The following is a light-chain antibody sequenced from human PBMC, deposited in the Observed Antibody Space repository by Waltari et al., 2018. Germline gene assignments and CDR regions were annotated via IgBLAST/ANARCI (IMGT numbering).Light chain of an antibody. V-gene: IGLV4-69*01. J-gene: IGLJ3*02. CDR2: VTSGGSH. CDR3: QTWDTGGVV. CDR1: SGHSSYD. Sequence: QVVLPQSPSASASLGASVKPTCIFSSGHSSYDIAAHQQRPEKGPRYLMQVTSGGSHIKGDGISNRFSGSSSGAERYLTISSLQSEDEADYYCQTWDTGGVVFGGGTRLTAL.